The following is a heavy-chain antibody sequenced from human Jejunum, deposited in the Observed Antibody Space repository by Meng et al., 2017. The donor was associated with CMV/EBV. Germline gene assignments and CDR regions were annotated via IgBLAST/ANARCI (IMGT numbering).Heavy chain of an antibody. Sequence: GELVDSGGGLVQPGGSLRLSCAASGFTFSSYVMHWVRQAPGKGLEYVSGISSNGGSTYYANSVKDRFIISRDNSKNIVYLQMGSLRAEDMAVYYCARVRGYGSDYWGQGTQVTVSS. CDR1: GFTFSSYV. CDR2: ISSNGGST. D-gene: IGHD5-12*01. CDR3: ARVRGYGSDY. V-gene: IGHV3-64*01. J-gene: IGHJ4*02.